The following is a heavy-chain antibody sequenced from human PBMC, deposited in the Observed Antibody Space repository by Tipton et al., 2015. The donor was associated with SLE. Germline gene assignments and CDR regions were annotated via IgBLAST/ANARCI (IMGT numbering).Heavy chain of an antibody. CDR1: GGSISSHY. Sequence: QVQLVQSGPEVKPSETLSLTCTVSGGSISSHYWSCIRQPPGKGLEWIGYIYYSGSTNYNPSLKSRVTISVDTSKNQFSLKLSTVTAADTAVYYCARRPGFYDILSGYDTPRFFDYWGQGTLVTVSS. D-gene: IGHD3-9*01. J-gene: IGHJ4*02. V-gene: IGHV4-59*11. CDR3: ARRPGFYDILSGYDTPRFFDY. CDR2: IYYSGST.